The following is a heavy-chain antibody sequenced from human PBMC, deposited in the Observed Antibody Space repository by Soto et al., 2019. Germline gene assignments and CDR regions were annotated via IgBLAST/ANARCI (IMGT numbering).Heavy chain of an antibody. J-gene: IGHJ4*02. CDR1: GFTFISYA. CDR3: AKEKSGSSGYLDY. Sequence: LRLSCAASGFTFISYAMSWVRQAPGKGLEWVSAISGSGGSTYYADSVKGRFTISRDNSKNTLYLQMNSLRAEDTAVYYCAKEKSGSSGYLDYWGQGTLVTVSS. D-gene: IGHD3-22*01. V-gene: IGHV3-23*01. CDR2: ISGSGGST.